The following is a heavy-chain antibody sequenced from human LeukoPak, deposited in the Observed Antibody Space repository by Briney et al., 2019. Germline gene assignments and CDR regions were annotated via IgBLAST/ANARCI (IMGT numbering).Heavy chain of an antibody. CDR3: ARDMKIAVAGEVGY. V-gene: IGHV3-21*01. D-gene: IGHD6-19*01. CDR2: ISSSSSYI. CDR1: GFTFSSYS. J-gene: IGHJ4*02. Sequence: GGSLRLSCAASGFTFSSYSMNWVRQAPGKGLEWVSSISSSSSYIYYADSVKGRFTISRDNAKNSLYLQMNSLRAEDTAVYYCARDMKIAVAGEVGYWGQGTLVTVSS.